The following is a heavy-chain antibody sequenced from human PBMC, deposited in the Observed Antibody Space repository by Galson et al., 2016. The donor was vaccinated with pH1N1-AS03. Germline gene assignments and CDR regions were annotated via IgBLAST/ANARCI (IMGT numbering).Heavy chain of an antibody. CDR3: ARQDSSGYFHGLDV. CDR2: INNEGTST. J-gene: IGHJ3*01. D-gene: IGHD3-22*01. Sequence: SLRLSCAASGFTFTTYWMHWVRQAPGGGLVWVSSINNEGTSTRGTDSVKGRFFISRDNAKNTVYLQMNGLRAEDTAVYYCARQDSSGYFHGLDVWGRGTTVTVSS. CDR1: GFTFTTYW. V-gene: IGHV3-74*01.